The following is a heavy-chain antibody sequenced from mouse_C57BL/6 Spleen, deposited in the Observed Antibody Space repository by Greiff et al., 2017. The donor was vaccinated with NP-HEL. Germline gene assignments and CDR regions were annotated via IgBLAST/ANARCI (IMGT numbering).Heavy chain of an antibody. Sequence: VQLQQSGAELVRPGASVTLSCKASGYTFTDYEMHWVKQTPVHGLEWIGAIDPETGGTAYNQKFKGKAILTADKSSSTAYMELRSLTSEDSAVYYCRKWGHIFTRGERDYWGQGTTLTVSS. CDR3: RKWGHIFTRGERDY. J-gene: IGHJ2*01. CDR2: IDPETGGT. D-gene: IGHD2-12*01. V-gene: IGHV1-15*01. CDR1: GYTFTDYE.